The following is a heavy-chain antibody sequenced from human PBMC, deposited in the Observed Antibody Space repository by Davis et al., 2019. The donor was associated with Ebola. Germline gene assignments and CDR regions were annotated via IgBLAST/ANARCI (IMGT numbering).Heavy chain of an antibody. D-gene: IGHD6-19*01. CDR3: ARHGGGSSSGWFVPS. CDR2: IYHSGST. Sequence: MPSETLSLTCDVPGGPISDNYWSWIRQPPGKRLEWIGYIYHSGSTNYNPSLKSRVTMSLDTSKNQFSLKLMSVTAADTAVYYCARHGGGSSSGWFVPSWGQGTLVTVSS. J-gene: IGHJ5*02. CDR1: GGPISDNY. V-gene: IGHV4-59*08.